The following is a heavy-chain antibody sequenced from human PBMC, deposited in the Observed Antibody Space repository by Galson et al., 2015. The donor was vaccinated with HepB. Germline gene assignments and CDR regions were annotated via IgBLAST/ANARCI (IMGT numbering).Heavy chain of an antibody. CDR1: GFTFDDYA. J-gene: IGHJ4*02. CDR3: AKDSGPSGVVVAANPNHPLDY. D-gene: IGHD2-15*01. CDR2: ISWNSGSI. Sequence: SLRLSCAASGFTFDDYAMHWVRQAPGKGLEWVSGISWNSGSIGYADSVKGRFTISRDNAKNSLYLQMNSLRAEDTALYYCAKDSGPSGVVVAANPNHPLDYWGQGTLVTVSS. V-gene: IGHV3-9*01.